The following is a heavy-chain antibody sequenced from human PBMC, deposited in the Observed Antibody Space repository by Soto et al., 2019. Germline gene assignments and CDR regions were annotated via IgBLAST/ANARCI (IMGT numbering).Heavy chain of an antibody. Sequence: EVQLVESGGGVVRPGGSLRLSCAASGFTFDDYGMSWVRQAPGKGLEWVSGINWNGGSTGYADSVKGRFTISRDNAKNSRYLQMNSLRAEDTALYHCARVSVTTVTDYYFDYWGQGTLVTVSS. D-gene: IGHD4-17*01. J-gene: IGHJ4*02. CDR2: INWNGGST. CDR1: GFTFDDYG. V-gene: IGHV3-20*01. CDR3: ARVSVTTVTDYYFDY.